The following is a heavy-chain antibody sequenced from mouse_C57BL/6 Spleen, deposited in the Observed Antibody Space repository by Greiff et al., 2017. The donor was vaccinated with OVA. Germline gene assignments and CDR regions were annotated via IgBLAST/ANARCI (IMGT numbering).Heavy chain of an antibody. CDR1: GYSFTSYW. Sequence: QVQLQQPGAELVRPGPSVTLSCTVSGYSFTSYWLHWVKQRPGQGLEWIGVIDPSDSYTNSNQKFKGKATMTVTTSSSTAYIQLSSLTTEDSSVYYYAPLTDFDVWGTGTTVTVSS. V-gene: IGHV1-59*01. J-gene: IGHJ1*03. D-gene: IGHD4-1*01. CDR3: APLTDFDV. CDR2: IDPSDSYT.